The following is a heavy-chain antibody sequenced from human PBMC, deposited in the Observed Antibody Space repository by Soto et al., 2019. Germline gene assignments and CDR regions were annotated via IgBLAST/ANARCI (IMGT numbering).Heavy chain of an antibody. J-gene: IGHJ4*02. CDR1: GGSFSGYY. D-gene: IGHD6-6*01. CDR2: INHSGST. V-gene: IGHV4-34*01. Sequence: SETLSLTCAVYGGSFSGYYWSWIRQPPGKGLEWIGEINHSGSTNYNPSLKSRVTISVDTSKNQFSLKLSSVTAADAAVYYCARLGNGIAARLGRKFDYWGQGTLVTVSS. CDR3: ARLGNGIAARLGRKFDY.